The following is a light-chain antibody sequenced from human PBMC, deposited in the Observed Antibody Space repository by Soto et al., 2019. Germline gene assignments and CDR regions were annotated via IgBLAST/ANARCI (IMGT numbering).Light chain of an antibody. V-gene: IGKV3-11*01. CDR1: QSVSSY. CDR3: QHRANWPLT. Sequence: VLTQSPATLSLSPGERATLSCRASQSVSSYLAWYQQKPGQAPRLLIYDASNRATGIPARFSGTGSGTDFTLTISSLEPEDFAIYYCQHRANWPLTFGGGTRVQIK. CDR2: DAS. J-gene: IGKJ4*01.